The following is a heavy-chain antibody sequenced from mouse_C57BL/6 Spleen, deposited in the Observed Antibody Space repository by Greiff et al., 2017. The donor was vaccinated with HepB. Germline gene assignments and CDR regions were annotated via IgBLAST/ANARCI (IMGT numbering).Heavy chain of an antibody. CDR2: IDPENGDT. CDR1: GFNIKDDY. CDR3: TTFRRGVPYDGLDY. V-gene: IGHV14-4*01. Sequence: EVQLQQSGAELVRPGASVKLSCTASGFNIKDDYMHWVKQRPEQGLEWIGWIDPENGDTEYASKFQGKATITADTSSNTAYLQLSSLTSEDTAVYYCTTFRRGVPYDGLDYWGQGTTLTVSS. D-gene: IGHD2-3*01. J-gene: IGHJ2*01.